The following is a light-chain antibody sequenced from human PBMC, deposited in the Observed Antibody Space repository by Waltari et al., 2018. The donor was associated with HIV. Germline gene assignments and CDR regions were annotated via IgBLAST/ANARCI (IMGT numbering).Light chain of an antibody. Sequence: DIVMTQSPESLAVSLGERATINCKSSQSVLYSSNNKNYLAWYQQKPGQTPNLILYWATTRESVVPDRCSGSGSGTDFTLTISSLQAEDVAVYYCQQYYSTPRTFGGGTTVEIK. J-gene: IGKJ4*01. CDR1: QSVLYSSNNKNY. CDR3: QQYYSTPRT. CDR2: WAT. V-gene: IGKV4-1*01.